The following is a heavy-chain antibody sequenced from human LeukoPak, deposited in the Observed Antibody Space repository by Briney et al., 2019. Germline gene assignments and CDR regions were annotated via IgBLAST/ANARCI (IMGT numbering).Heavy chain of an antibody. CDR1: GGSISSYY. V-gene: IGHV4-59*08. CDR2: IYYSGST. J-gene: IGHJ4*02. CDR3: ARGTRPSNFDY. Sequence: SETLSLTCTVSGGSISSYYWSWIRQPPGRGLEWIGYIYYSGSTNYNPSLKSRVTISVDTSKNQFSLKLSSVTAADTAVYYCARGTRPSNFDYWGQGTLVTVSS.